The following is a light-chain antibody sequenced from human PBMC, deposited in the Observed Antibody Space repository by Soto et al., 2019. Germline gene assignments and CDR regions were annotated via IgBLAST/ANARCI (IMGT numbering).Light chain of an antibody. CDR1: TIEVGGYNL. J-gene: IGLJ2*01. CDR2: EFS. CDR3: CSYAGSSTLEV. V-gene: IGLV2-23*02. Sequence: QSVLTQPASVSGPPGRPIPIPSPGTTIEVGGYNLVSWYQQPPGKAPKLRINEFSKRPSGVPNRFSGSKSGNTASLTISGLQAEDEADYYCCSYAGSSTLEVFGGGTKLTVL.